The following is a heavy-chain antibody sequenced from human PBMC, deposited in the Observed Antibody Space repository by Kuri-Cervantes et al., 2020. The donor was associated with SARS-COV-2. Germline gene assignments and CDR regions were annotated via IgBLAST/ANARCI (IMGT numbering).Heavy chain of an antibody. CDR3: ARDRVYFNY. J-gene: IGHJ4*02. CDR2: INHSGST. V-gene: IGHV4-34*01. Sequence: SHTLSLTCAVYGGSFSGYYWSWIRQPPGKGLEWIGEINHSGSTNYNPSLKSRVTISVDTSKNQFSLKLSSVTAADTAVYYCARDRVYFNYWGQGTLVTVSS. CDR1: GGSFSGYY.